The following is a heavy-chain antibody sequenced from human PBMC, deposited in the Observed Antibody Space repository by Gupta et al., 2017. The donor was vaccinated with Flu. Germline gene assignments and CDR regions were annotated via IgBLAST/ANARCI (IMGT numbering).Heavy chain of an antibody. CDR2: ISGGGSNP. Sequence: EVQLLVSGGCLAHPGGSLGLSCAAPGFTFGNYAMRWVRQAPGKGLVWVTTISGGGSNPYYADSVKGRFTISGDSSKKTVYLQMNSLRAEDTAVYYCAKGANWAFEIWGQGTMVTVSS. CDR1: GFTFGNYA. D-gene: IGHD1-1*01. CDR3: AKGANWAFEI. V-gene: IGHV3-23*01. J-gene: IGHJ3*02.